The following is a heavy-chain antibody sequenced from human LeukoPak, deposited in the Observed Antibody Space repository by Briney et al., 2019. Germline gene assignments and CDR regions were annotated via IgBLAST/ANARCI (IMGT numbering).Heavy chain of an antibody. V-gene: IGHV3-23*01. CDR3: AKDSYVSGRPLHTFDV. J-gene: IGHJ3*01. D-gene: IGHD3-10*01. Sequence: GGSLRLSCAASGFTFAIHAMTWVRQAPGKGLEWVSGISGDGTSTHYAESVKGQFTISRDNSQNTLFLQMNSLRVEDTAIYYCAKDSYVSGRPLHTFDVWGQGTMVTVSS. CDR2: ISGDGTST. CDR1: GFTFAIHA.